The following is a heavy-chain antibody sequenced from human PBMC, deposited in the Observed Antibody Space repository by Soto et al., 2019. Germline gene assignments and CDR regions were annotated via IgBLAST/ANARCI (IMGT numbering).Heavy chain of an antibody. CDR3: ARGTYYYGSGTPPEGGY. D-gene: IGHD3-10*01. CDR2: INAGNGNT. Sequence: ASVKVSCKASGYTFTSYAMHWVRQAPGQRLEWMGWINAGNGNTKYSQKFQGRVTITRDTSASTAYMELSSLRSEDTAVYYCARGTYYYGSGTPPEGGYWRQGTLVTVSS. CDR1: GYTFTSYA. J-gene: IGHJ4*02. V-gene: IGHV1-3*01.